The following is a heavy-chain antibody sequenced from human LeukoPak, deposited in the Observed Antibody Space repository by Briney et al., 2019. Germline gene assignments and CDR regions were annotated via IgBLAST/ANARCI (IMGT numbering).Heavy chain of an antibody. CDR1: GGSISSGSYY. CDR3: AREVPSYYYYMDV. CDR2: IYTSGST. V-gene: IGHV4-61*02. Sequence: SETLSLTCTVSGGSISSGSYYWRWIRQPAGKGLEWIGRIYTSGSTNYNPSLKSRVTISVDTSKNQFSLKLISVTAADTAVYYCAREVPSYYYYMDVWGKGTTVTVSS. J-gene: IGHJ6*03.